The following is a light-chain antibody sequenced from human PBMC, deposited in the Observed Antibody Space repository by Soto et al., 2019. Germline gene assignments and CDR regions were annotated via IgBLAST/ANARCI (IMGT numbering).Light chain of an antibody. Sequence: IQLTQSPSSLSASVGDRVTITCRATQSVSTYLNWYQQKPGKAPKLLIYLASSPHSGVPSRFSGSGYETDFTLTISDLQPEDFATYYCQQTYRTFTFGQGTKVDIK. CDR1: QSVSTY. CDR2: LAS. J-gene: IGKJ2*01. CDR3: QQTYRTFT. V-gene: IGKV1-39*01.